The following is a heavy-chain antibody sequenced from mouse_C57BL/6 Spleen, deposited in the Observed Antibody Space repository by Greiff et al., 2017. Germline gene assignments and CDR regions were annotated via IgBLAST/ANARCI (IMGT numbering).Heavy chain of an antibody. V-gene: IGHV5-4*01. D-gene: IGHD2-5*01. J-gene: IGHJ4*01. CDR3: ARDNYSNWGYAMDY. CDR2: ISDGGSYT. CDR1: GFTFSSYA. Sequence: EVQLKESGGGLVKPGGSLKLSCAASGFTFSSYAMSWVRQTPEKRLEWVATISDGGSYTYYPDNVKGRFTISRDNAKNNLYLQMSHLKSEDTAIYYCARDNYSNWGYAMDYWGQGTSVTVSS.